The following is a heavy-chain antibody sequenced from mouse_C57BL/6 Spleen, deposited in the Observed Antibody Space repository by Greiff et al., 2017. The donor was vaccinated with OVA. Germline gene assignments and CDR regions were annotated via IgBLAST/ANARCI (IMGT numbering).Heavy chain of an antibody. D-gene: IGHD1-1*01. CDR2: IYPRSGNT. J-gene: IGHJ3*01. CDR3: ARGATTVVEGAWFAY. V-gene: IGHV1-81*01. Sequence: QVQLKQSGAELARPGASVKLSCKASGYTFTSYGISWVKQRTGQGLEWIGEIYPRSGNTYYNEKFKGKATLTADKSSSTAYMELRSLTSEDSAVYFCARGATTVVEGAWFAYWGQGTLVTVSA. CDR1: GYTFTSYG.